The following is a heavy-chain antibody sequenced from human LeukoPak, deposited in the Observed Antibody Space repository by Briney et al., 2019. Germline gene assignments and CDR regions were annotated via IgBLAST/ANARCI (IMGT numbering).Heavy chain of an antibody. CDR3: ARAPNRVQNWVDC. Sequence: GGSLRLSCAASGFTFSDYYMSWIRQAPGKGLEWVSYISSSGSTIYYADSVKGRFTISRDNAKNSLYLQMNSLRAEDMAVYYCARAPNRVQNWVDCWGQGTLVTVSS. D-gene: IGHD7-27*01. J-gene: IGHJ4*02. CDR1: GFTFSDYY. V-gene: IGHV3-11*04. CDR2: ISSSGSTI.